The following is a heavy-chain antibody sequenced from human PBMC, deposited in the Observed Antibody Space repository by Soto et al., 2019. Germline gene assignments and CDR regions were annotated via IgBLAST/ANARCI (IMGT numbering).Heavy chain of an antibody. D-gene: IGHD3-10*01. CDR3: AFAGSGSYSNVPDAFDI. V-gene: IGHV3-21*01. J-gene: IGHJ3*02. CDR1: GFTFSSYS. CDR2: ISSSSSYI. Sequence: GSLRLSCAASGFTFSSYSMNWVRQAPGKGLEWVSSISSSSSYIYYADSVKGRFTISRDNAKNSLYLQMNSLRAEDTAVYYCAFAGSGSYSNVPDAFDIWGRGTMVTVSS.